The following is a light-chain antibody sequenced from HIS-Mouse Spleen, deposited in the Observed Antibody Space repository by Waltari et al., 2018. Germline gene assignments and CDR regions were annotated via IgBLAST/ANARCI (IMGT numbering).Light chain of an antibody. CDR1: QSISSW. CDR2: KAS. CDR3: QQYNSYSPWT. V-gene: IGKV1-5*03. Sequence: DIQMTQSPSTLSASVGDRVTITCRARQSISSWFAWYQQKPGKAPKLLIYKASSLESGVPSRFSGSGSGTEFTLTISSLQPDDFATYYCQQYNSYSPWTFGQGTKVE. J-gene: IGKJ1*01.